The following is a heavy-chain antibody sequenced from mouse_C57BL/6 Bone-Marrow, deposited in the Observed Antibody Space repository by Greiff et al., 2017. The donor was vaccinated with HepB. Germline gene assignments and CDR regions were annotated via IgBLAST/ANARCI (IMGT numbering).Heavy chain of an antibody. J-gene: IGHJ4*01. CDR2: INPSSGYT. D-gene: IGHD1-1*01. CDR3: ASYYYGSIYAMDY. CDR1: GYTFTSYW. V-gene: IGHV1-7*01. Sequence: VQLQQSGAELATPGASVKLSCKASGYTFTSYWMHWVKQRPGQGLEWIGYINPSSGYTKYNQKFKDKATLTADKSSSTAYMQLSSLTYEDSAVYYCASYYYGSIYAMDYWGQGTSVTVSS.